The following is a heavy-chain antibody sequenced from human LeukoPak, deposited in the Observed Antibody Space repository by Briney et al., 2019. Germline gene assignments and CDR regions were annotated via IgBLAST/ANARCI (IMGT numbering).Heavy chain of an antibody. V-gene: IGHV4-59*01. Sequence: SETLSLTCTVSAGSIGNDYWGWIRQPPGKGLECIGYIYYAGSTNYNPSLKGRVTISVDTSKNQLSLKLSSVTVADSAVYYCARDFGTSGYYYEDRFDPWGQGTLVTVSS. CDR1: AGSIGNDY. CDR2: IYYAGST. J-gene: IGHJ5*02. CDR3: ARDFGTSGYYYEDRFDP. D-gene: IGHD3-22*01.